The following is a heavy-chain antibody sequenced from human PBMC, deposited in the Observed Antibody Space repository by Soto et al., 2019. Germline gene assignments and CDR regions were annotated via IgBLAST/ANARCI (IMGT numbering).Heavy chain of an antibody. CDR1: GYTFTSYY. V-gene: IGHV1-46*03. Sequence: QVQLVQSGAEVKKPGASVKVSCKASGYTFTSYYMHWVRQAPGQGLEWMGIINPSGGSTSYAQKFPGRGTMTRDTATSTGYMELSRLRSEDTGVYYCARGMDYDFWSGYRGPYYYYYYMDVWGKGTTVTVSS. CDR3: ARGMDYDFWSGYRGPYYYYYYMDV. CDR2: INPSGGST. J-gene: IGHJ6*03. D-gene: IGHD3-3*01.